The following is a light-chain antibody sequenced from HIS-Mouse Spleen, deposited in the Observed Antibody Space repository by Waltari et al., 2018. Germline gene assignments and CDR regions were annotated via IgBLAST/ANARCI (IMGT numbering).Light chain of an antibody. Sequence: QSALTQPASVSGSPGQSITISCTGTSSDFGGYNYVSWYQQHPGKAPKLMIYEFSNRPSGVSNRFSGSKSGNTASLTISGLQAEDEADYYCSSYTSSSTLLYVFGTGTKVTVL. V-gene: IGLV2-14*01. CDR1: SSDFGGYNY. J-gene: IGLJ1*01. CDR3: SSYTSSSTLLYV. CDR2: EFS.